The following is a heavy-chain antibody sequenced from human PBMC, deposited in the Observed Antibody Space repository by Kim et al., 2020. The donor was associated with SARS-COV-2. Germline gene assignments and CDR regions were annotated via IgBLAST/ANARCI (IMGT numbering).Heavy chain of an antibody. CDR1: GYSFTSYW. CDR3: ARARITMVRGVIITTYYYCYGMDV. V-gene: IGHV5-51*01. Sequence: GESLKISCKGSGYSFTSYWIGWVRQMPGKGLEWMGIIYPGDSDTRYSPSFQGQVTISADKSISTAYLQWSSLKASDTAMYYCARARITMVRGVIITTYYYCYGMDVWGQGTTVTVSS. J-gene: IGHJ6*02. CDR2: IYPGDSDT. D-gene: IGHD3-10*01.